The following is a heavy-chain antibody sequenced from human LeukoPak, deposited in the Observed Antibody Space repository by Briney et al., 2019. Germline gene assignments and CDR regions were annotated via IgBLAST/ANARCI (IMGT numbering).Heavy chain of an antibody. CDR2: IYYSGST. CDR1: GGSISSSSYY. J-gene: IGHJ4*02. CDR3: ARRVFYYDSSGNFDY. V-gene: IGHV4-39*01. Sequence: TSETLSLTCTVSGGSISSSSYYWGWIRQPPGKGLEWIGSIYYSGSTYYNPSLKSRVTISVDTSKNQSSLKLSSVTAADTAVYYCARRVFYYDSSGNFDYWGQGTLVTVSS. D-gene: IGHD3-22*01.